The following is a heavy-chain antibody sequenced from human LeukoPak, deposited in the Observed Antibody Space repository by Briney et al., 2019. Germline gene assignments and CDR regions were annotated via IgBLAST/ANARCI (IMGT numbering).Heavy chain of an antibody. V-gene: IGHV1-69*13. J-gene: IGHJ5*02. Sequence: ASVKVSCKASGGTFSSYAISWVRQAPGQGLEWMGGIIPIFGTANYAQKFQGRVTITADGSTSTAYMELSSLRSEDTAVYYCAREVPGREWWRQINWFDPWGQGTLVTVSS. CDR3: AREVPGREWWRQINWFDP. CDR2: IIPIFGTA. D-gene: IGHD2-15*01. CDR1: GGTFSSYA.